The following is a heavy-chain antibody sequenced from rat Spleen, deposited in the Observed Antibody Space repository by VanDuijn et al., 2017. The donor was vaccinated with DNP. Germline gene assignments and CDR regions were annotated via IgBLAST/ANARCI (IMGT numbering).Heavy chain of an antibody. CDR1: GFTFNYYW. Sequence: EVQLVESGGDLVQPGRSLKLSCVASGFTFNYYWMAWIRQVPGKGLEWIASITSGSGTTSYPDAVKGRFVISRDDTENTLSLQMNSLRSEDTATYYCAKDRTGGFAMDAWGQGTSVTVSS. CDR2: ITSGSGTT. CDR3: AKDRTGGFAMDA. D-gene: IGHD4-1*01. J-gene: IGHJ4*01. V-gene: IGHV5-31*01.